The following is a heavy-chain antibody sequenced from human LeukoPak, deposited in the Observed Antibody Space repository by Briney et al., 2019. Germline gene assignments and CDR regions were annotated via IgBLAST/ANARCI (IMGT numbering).Heavy chain of an antibody. V-gene: IGHV1-69*06. CDR2: IIPIFGTA. CDR3: AAGPTPARPYTFDY. D-gene: IGHD6-6*01. J-gene: IGHJ4*02. CDR1: GGTFSSYA. Sequence: VASVKVSCKASGGTFSSYAISWVRQAPGQGLEWMGGIIPIFGTANYAQKFQGRVTITADKSTSTAYMELSSLRSEDTAVYYCAAGPTPARPYTFDYWGQGTLVTVSS.